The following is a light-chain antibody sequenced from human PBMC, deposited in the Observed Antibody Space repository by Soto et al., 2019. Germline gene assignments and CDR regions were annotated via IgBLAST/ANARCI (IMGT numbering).Light chain of an antibody. J-gene: IGLJ1*01. V-gene: IGLV2-14*01. Sequence: QSLLTQPASVSGSPGQAIAISCTGTSSDVGGYDYVSWYQQHPGKAPKVMIYDVSNRPSGVSNRFSGSKSDNTASLTISGLQAEDEADYYCSSYTSSSTYVFGTGTKVTVL. CDR2: DVS. CDR1: SSDVGGYDY. CDR3: SSYTSSSTYV.